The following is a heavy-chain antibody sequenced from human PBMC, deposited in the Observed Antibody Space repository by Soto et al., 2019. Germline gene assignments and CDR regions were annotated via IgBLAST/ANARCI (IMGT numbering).Heavy chain of an antibody. CDR1: GYTFTSYG. V-gene: IGHV1-18*01. CDR3: ARDRKDFWSGYYVGDFDY. J-gene: IGHJ4*02. CDR2: ISAYNGNT. Sequence: GASVKVSCKASGYTFTSYGISWVRQAPGQGLEWMGWISAYNGNTNYAQKLQGRVTMTTDTSTSTAYMELRSLRSDDTAVYYCARDRKDFWSGYYVGDFDYWGQGTLVTVSS. D-gene: IGHD3-3*01.